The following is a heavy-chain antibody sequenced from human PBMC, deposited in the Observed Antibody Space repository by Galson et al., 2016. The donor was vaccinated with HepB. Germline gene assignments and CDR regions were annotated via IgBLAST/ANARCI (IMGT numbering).Heavy chain of an antibody. CDR1: GYTFTRYY. CDR2: IIPVLGIT. J-gene: IGHJ6*02. V-gene: IGHV1-69*02. CDR3: ARRRYCGYDCYSHYYYGMDV. Sequence: SVKVSCKASGYTFTRYYMHWVRQAPGQGLEWMGRIIPVLGITNYAQKFQGRVTLTADKSRTTAYMELSSLRSEDTAVYYCARRRYCGYDCYSHYYYGMDVWGQGTTVTVSS. D-gene: IGHD2-21*02.